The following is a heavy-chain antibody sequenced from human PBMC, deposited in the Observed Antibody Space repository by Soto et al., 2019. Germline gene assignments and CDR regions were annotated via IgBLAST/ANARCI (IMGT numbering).Heavy chain of an antibody. CDR1: GFTFSSYG. CDR3: AKALGELSPESYDH. J-gene: IGHJ4*02. V-gene: IGHV3-30*18. CDR2: ISYDGSNQ. D-gene: IGHD3-16*02. Sequence: QVQLVESGGGVVQPGRSLRLSCAASGFTFSSYGMHWVRQAPGKGLEWVAIISYDGSNQYYADSVKDRFTISRDNSKNTLYLQMNSLGTEDTAVYYCAKALGELSPESYDHWGQGVLVTVSS.